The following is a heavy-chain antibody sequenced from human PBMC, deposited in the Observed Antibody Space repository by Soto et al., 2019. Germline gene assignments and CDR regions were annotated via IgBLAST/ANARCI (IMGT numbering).Heavy chain of an antibody. CDR1: GGTFSSYA. J-gene: IGHJ5*02. D-gene: IGHD6-6*01. V-gene: IGHV1-69*05. CDR2: IIPIFGTA. CDR3: AALPRWLVRPSYNWFDP. Sequence: ASVKVSCKASGGTFSSYAISWVRQAPGEGLEWMGGIIPIFGTANYAQKFQGRVTITTDESTSTAYMELSSLRSEDTAVYYCAALPRWLVRPSYNWFDPWAQGTLVTVSS.